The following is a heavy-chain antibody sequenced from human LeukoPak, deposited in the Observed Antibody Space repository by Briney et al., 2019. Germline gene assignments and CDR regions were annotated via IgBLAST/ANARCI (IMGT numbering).Heavy chain of an antibody. CDR1: GFTFSSYW. V-gene: IGHV3-74*01. D-gene: IGHD6-19*01. CDR3: ARLYCQYNSGCVFDY. J-gene: IGHJ4*02. Sequence: GGSLRLSCAASGFTFSSYWMHWVRQAPGKGLVWVSRINSDGSSTDYADSVKGRFTISRDNAKNTLSLQMNSLRAEDTAVYYCARLYCQYNSGCVFDYWGQGALVTVSS. CDR2: INSDGSST.